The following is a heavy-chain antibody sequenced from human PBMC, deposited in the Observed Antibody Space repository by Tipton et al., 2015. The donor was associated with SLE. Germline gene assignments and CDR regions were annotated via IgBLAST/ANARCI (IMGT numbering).Heavy chain of an antibody. CDR2: IWYDGSDK. D-gene: IGHD3-3*01. V-gene: IGHV3-33*01. CDR1: GITFSSYG. CDR3: ASVTIFGVVIRTRDAFDI. Sequence: SLRLSCAASGITFSSYGMHWVRQAPGKGLEWVAVIWYDGSDKYYADSVRGRLTISRDNSKNTLYLQMNSLRAEDTAVYYCASVTIFGVVIRTRDAFDIWGQGTMVTVSS. J-gene: IGHJ3*02.